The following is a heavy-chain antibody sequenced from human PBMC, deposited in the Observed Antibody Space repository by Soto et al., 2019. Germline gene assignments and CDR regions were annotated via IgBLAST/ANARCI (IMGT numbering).Heavy chain of an antibody. CDR3: AREENCRGGTCYSEYFDP. D-gene: IGHD2-15*01. V-gene: IGHV1-46*01. J-gene: IGHJ5*02. CDR2: VNPSGGSA. CDR1: GYIFTAYS. Sequence: ASVKVSCKTSGYIFTAYSMHWVRQAPGQGLEWMGVVNPSGGSAHYAQSFEGRVTLTRDTSTSTFYMELSSLRSEDTAVYYCAREENCRGGTCYSEYFDPWGQGTLVTVSS.